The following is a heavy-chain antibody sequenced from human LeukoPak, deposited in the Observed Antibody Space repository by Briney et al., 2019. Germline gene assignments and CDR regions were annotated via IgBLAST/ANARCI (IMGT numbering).Heavy chain of an antibody. Sequence: SETLSLTCAVYGGSFSGYYWSWIRQPPGKGLEWIGTMYYGGNTYYNPSLKSRVTISVDTSKNQFSLKLSSVTAADTAMYYCASGRYCSSTSCYTDAFDFWGHGTMVTVSS. J-gene: IGHJ3*01. CDR1: GGSFSGYY. CDR3: ASGRYCSSTSCYTDAFDF. CDR2: MYYGGNT. V-gene: IGHV4-34*01. D-gene: IGHD2-2*02.